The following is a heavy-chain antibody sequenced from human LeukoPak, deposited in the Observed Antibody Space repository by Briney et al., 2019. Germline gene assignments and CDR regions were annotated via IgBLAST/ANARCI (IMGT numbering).Heavy chain of an antibody. V-gene: IGHV3-11*06. Sequence: GGSLRLSCAASGFTFSDYYVSWIRQGPGKGLEWVSSISSDSSYIDYADSVKGRFTISRDNARNSLYLQMNNLRAEDTAVYFCASLPWLVRWIYYWGQGTLVTVSS. CDR3: ASLPWLVRWIYY. D-gene: IGHD6-19*01. J-gene: IGHJ4*02. CDR2: ISSDSSYI. CDR1: GFTFSDYY.